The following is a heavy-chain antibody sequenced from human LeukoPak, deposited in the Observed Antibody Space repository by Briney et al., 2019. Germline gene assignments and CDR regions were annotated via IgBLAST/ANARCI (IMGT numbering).Heavy chain of an antibody. Sequence: ASVKVSCKASGYTFTSYGISWVRQAPGQGLEWMGWISAYNGNTNYAQELQGRVTMTTDTSTSTAYMELRSLRSDDTAVYYCARVVSSGWYDYYYMDVWGKGTTVTISS. J-gene: IGHJ6*03. V-gene: IGHV1-18*01. CDR1: GYTFTSYG. CDR3: ARVVSSGWYDYYYMDV. D-gene: IGHD6-19*01. CDR2: ISAYNGNT.